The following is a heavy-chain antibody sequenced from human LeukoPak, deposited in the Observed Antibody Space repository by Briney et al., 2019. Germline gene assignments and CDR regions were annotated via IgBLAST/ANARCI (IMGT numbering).Heavy chain of an antibody. CDR1: GGSFSGYY. D-gene: IGHD6-19*01. V-gene: IGHV4-34*01. Sequence: SETLSLTCAVYGGSFSGYYWSWIRQPPGKGLEWIGEINHSGSTNYNPSLKSRVTMSVDTSKNQFSLKLSSVTAADTAVYYCARSGVASGAFDIWGQGTMVTVSS. J-gene: IGHJ3*02. CDR3: ARSGVASGAFDI. CDR2: INHSGST.